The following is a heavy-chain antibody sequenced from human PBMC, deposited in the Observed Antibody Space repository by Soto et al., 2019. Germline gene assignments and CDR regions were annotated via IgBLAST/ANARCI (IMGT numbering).Heavy chain of an antibody. J-gene: IGHJ3*02. CDR1: GFTFSSYA. V-gene: IGHV3-23*01. CDR2: IRDSGDST. CDR3: AKAYDTSGRRGGAYDI. D-gene: IGHD3-22*01. Sequence: EVQLLESGGGLVQPGGSLTLSCAASGFTFSSYAMSWVRQAAGKGLEWVSGIRDSGDSTYYADSVKGRFTISRDNSKNTLYLQMSSLRVEDTAVYYCAKAYDTSGRRGGAYDIWGQGTLVTVSS.